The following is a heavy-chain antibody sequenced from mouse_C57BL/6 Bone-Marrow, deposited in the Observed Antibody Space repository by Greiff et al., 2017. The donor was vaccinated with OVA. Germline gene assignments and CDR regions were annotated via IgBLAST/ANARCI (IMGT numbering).Heavy chain of an antibody. CDR2: ISSGGGYT. Sequence: EVKVVESGGDLVKPGGSLKLSCAASGFTFSSYGMSWVRQTPDKRLEWVATISSGGGYTYYPDSVKGRFTISRDNAKNTLYLQLSSLESEDTAMEYGARHAVLRRFADWGQGTLVTVSA. J-gene: IGHJ3*01. CDR1: GFTFSSYG. D-gene: IGHD1-1*01. CDR3: ARHAVLRRFAD. V-gene: IGHV5-6*01.